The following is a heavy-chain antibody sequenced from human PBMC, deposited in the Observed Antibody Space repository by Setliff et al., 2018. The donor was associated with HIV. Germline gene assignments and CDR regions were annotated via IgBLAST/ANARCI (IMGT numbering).Heavy chain of an antibody. D-gene: IGHD3-9*01. Sequence: PGGSLRLSCAASGFTFSSYAMHWVRQAPGKGLEWVANIKYDGSEKYYVGSVKGRFTISRDNAKNSLYLQMNSLRAEDTAVYYCAREPHELRYFDWLLYPAYYYYGMDVWGQGTTVTVSS. CDR1: GFTFSSYA. J-gene: IGHJ6*02. CDR3: AREPHELRYFDWLLYPAYYYYGMDV. V-gene: IGHV3-7*01. CDR2: IKYDGSEK.